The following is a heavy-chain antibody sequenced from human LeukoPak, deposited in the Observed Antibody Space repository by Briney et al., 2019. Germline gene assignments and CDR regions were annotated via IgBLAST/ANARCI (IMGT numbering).Heavy chain of an antibody. J-gene: IGHJ4*02. CDR3: AREWFDFDY. D-gene: IGHD3-22*01. CDR2: ITGSGSST. CDR1: GFTFSNHA. V-gene: IGHV3-23*01. Sequence: GGSLRLSCAASGFTFSNHAMTWVRQAPGKGLEWVSEITGSGSSTYYADSVKGRFTISRDNSKNTMFPQMNSVRAEDTATYYCAREWFDFDYWGQGILVTVSS.